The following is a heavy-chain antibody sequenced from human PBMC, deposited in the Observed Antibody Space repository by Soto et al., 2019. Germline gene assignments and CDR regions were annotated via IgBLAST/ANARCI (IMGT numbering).Heavy chain of an antibody. Sequence: GGSLRLSCAASGFTFSSYDMHWVRQATGKGLEWVSAIGTAGDTYYPGSVKGRVTISRENAKNSLYLQMNSLRAEDTAVYYCARERVGATTPYFDYWGQGTLVTVSS. V-gene: IGHV3-13*01. D-gene: IGHD1-26*01. CDR1: GFTFSSYD. CDR2: IGTAGDT. CDR3: ARERVGATTPYFDY. J-gene: IGHJ4*02.